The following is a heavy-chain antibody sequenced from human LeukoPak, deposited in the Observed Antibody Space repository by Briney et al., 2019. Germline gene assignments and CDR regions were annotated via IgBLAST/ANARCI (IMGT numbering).Heavy chain of an antibody. D-gene: IGHD4-17*01. CDR1: GGSISSSSYS. CDR2: IYYTGST. J-gene: IGHJ6*03. V-gene: IGHV4-61*05. Sequence: PSETLSLTCTVSGGSISSSSYSWGWIRQPPGKGLEWIGCIYYTGSTIYSPSLKSRVTISVDTSKNQLSLKLISVPAADTAVYYCARVKRGPHDYGDYYYYYMDVWGKGTTVTVSS. CDR3: ARVKRGPHDYGDYYYYYMDV.